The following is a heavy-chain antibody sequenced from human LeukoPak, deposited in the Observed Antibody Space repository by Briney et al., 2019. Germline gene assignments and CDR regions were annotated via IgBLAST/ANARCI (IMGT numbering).Heavy chain of an antibody. CDR3: ATDGSGSPGDY. J-gene: IGHJ4*02. CDR1: GITLSRYA. CDR2: ISNDGSSK. V-gene: IGHV3-30*04. D-gene: IGHD3-10*01. Sequence: GGSLRLSCEASGITLSRYAMHWVRQAPGKGLEWVAFISNDGSSKYYADSVKGRFTISRDNSKDTLYLQLSSVRAEDTAVYYCATDGSGSPGDYWGQGTLVTVSS.